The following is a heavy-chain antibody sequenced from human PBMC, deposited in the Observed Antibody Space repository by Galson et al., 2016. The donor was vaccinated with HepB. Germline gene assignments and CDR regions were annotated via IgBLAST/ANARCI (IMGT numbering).Heavy chain of an antibody. CDR2: INTANDNT. Sequence: SVKVSCKASGYTFLSHAMHWVRQAPGQRLEWMGWINTANDNTKYSQKFQGRITITRDTSATTVYMQLSSLRSEDTTVYYCARASHDILTGYRLDYWGQGTLVTVSS. CDR3: ARASHDILTGYRLDY. D-gene: IGHD3-9*01. CDR1: GYTFLSHA. V-gene: IGHV1-3*04. J-gene: IGHJ4*02.